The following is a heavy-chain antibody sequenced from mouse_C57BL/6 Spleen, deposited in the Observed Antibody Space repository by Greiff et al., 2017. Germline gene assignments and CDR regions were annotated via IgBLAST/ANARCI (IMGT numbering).Heavy chain of an antibody. CDR1: GYSITSGYY. V-gene: IGHV3-6*01. Sequence: ESGPGLVKPSQSLSLTCSVTGYSITSGYYWNWIRQFPGNKLEWMGYISYDGSNNYNPSLKNRISITRDTSKNQFFLKLNSVTTEDTATYYCARGTTVVDSFDYWGQGTTLTVSS. D-gene: IGHD1-1*01. CDR2: ISYDGSN. CDR3: ARGTTVVDSFDY. J-gene: IGHJ2*01.